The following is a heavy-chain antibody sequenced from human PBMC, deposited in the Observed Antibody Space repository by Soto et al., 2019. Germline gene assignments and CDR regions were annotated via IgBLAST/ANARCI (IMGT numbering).Heavy chain of an antibody. Sequence: PSETLSLTCAVSGGSISSSNWWSWVRQPPGKGLEWIGEIYHSGSTNYNPSLKSRVTISVDKSKNQFSLKLSSVTAADTAVYYCASSTYYDILTGYYDYYYYGMDVWGQGTTVTVSS. CDR3: ASSTYYDILTGYYDYYYYGMDV. CDR1: GGSISSSNW. CDR2: IYHSGST. V-gene: IGHV4-4*02. D-gene: IGHD3-9*01. J-gene: IGHJ6*02.